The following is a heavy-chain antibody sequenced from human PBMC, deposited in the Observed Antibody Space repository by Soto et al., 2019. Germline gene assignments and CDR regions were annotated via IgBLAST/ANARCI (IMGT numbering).Heavy chain of an antibody. CDR3: ARVSVDIVASDY. D-gene: IGHD5-12*01. V-gene: IGHV4-34*01. CDR2: INHSGST. J-gene: IGHJ4*02. Sequence: PSETLSLTCAVYGGSFSGYYWSWIRQPPGKGLEWIGEINHSGSTNYNPSLKSRVTISVDTSKNQSSLKLSSVTAADTAVYYCARVSVDIVASDYWGQGTLVTVSS. CDR1: GGSFSGYY.